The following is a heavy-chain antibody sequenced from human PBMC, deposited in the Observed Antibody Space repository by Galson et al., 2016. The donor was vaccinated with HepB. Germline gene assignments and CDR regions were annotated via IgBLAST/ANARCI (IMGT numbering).Heavy chain of an antibody. CDR1: GASISSGAYF. D-gene: IGHD2-2*01. CDR2: IFYNGDT. J-gene: IGHJ4*02. V-gene: IGHV4-31*03. CDR3: ARERTSYCTSTTCYSARAFDS. Sequence: TLSLTCTVSGASISSGAYFWSWIRQHPGKGLEWIGYIFYNGDTYYSPSLKSRLTISVDTSNNQFSLKLSSVTAADTALYYCARERTSYCTSTTCYSARAFDSWGQGTLVTVSS.